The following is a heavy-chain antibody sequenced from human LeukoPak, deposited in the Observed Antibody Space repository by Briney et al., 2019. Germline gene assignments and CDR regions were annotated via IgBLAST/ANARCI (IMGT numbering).Heavy chain of an antibody. CDR2: INHSGST. D-gene: IGHD5-18*01. Sequence: PSETLSLTCAVYGGSFSGYYWSWIRQPPGKGLEWIGEINHSGSTNYNPSLKSRVTISVDTSKNQFSLKLSSVTAADTAVYYCARDSYSYGYGGFDYWGQGILVTVSS. CDR3: ARDSYSYGYGGFDY. J-gene: IGHJ4*02. CDR1: GGSFSGYY. V-gene: IGHV4-34*01.